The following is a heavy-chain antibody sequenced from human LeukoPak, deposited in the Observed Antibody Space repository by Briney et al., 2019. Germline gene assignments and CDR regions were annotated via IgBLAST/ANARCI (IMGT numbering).Heavy chain of an antibody. J-gene: IGHJ4*02. V-gene: IGHV4-59*01. CDR3: ARLASGSYLNLYYFDY. CDR1: GGSISSYY. Sequence: PSETLSLTCTVSGGSISSYYWSWIRQPPGKGLEWIGYIYYSGSTNYNPSLKSRVTISVDTSKNQFSLKLSSVTAADTAVYYRARLASGSYLNLYYFDYWGQGTLVTVSS. D-gene: IGHD1-26*01. CDR2: IYYSGST.